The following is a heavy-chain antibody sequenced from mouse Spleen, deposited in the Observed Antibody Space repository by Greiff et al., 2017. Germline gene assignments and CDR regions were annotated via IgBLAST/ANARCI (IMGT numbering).Heavy chain of an antibody. D-gene: IGHD1-1*01. CDR3: ARGYYGSSPMDY. J-gene: IGHJ4*01. CDR2: IWSGGST. Sequence: VQLQESGPGLVQPSQSLSITCTVSGFSLTSYGVHWVRQSPGKGLEWLGVIWSGGSTDYNAAFISRLSISKDNSKSQVFFKMNSLQADDTAIYYCARGYYGSSPMDYWGQGTSVTVSS. CDR1: GFSLTSYG. V-gene: IGHV2-2*01.